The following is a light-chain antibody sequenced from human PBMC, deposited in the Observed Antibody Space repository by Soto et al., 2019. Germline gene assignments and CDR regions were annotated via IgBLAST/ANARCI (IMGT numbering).Light chain of an antibody. CDR1: PSVSSY. CDR2: DAS. V-gene: IGKV3-11*01. Sequence: EIGLTQSPATLSLSPGERATLSCRARPSVSSYLAWYQQKAGQTPRLLIYDASNRATGIPARFSGSGSGTDFTLTVSSLPPEDFAVSYCQQRSNWPWTFGQGTKVEIK. CDR3: QQRSNWPWT. J-gene: IGKJ1*01.